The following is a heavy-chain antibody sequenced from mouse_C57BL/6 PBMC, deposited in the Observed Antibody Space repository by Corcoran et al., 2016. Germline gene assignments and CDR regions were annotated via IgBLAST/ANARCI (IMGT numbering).Heavy chain of an antibody. J-gene: IGHJ2*01. CDR2: IYPGDGDT. CDR3: AREDGSSGSTYFDY. CDR1: GYAFSSYW. V-gene: IGHV1-80*01. Sequence: QVQLQQSGAELVKPGASVKISCKASGYAFSSYWMNWVKQRPGKGLEWIGQIYPGDGDTNYNGKFKGKATLTADKSSSTAYMQLSSLTSEDSAVYFCAREDGSSGSTYFDYWGQGTTLTVSS. D-gene: IGHD3-2*02.